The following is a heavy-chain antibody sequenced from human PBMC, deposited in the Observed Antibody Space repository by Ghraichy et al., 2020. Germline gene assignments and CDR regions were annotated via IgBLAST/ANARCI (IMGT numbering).Heavy chain of an antibody. CDR1: GGSISSYY. D-gene: IGHD2-2*01. CDR2: IYYSGST. J-gene: IGHJ4*02. CDR3: AREYCSSTSCYPDY. Sequence: SETLSLTCTVSGGSISSYYWSWIRQPPGKGLEWIGNIYYSGSTNYNPSLKSRVTISVDTSKNQFSLKLSSVTAADTAVYYCAREYCSSTSCYPDYWGQGTLVTVSS. V-gene: IGHV4-59*01.